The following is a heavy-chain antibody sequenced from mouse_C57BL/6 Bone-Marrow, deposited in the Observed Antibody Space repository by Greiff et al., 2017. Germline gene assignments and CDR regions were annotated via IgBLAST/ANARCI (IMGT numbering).Heavy chain of an antibody. Sequence: EVQLVESGGDLVKPGGSLKLSCAASGFTFSSYGMSWVRQTPDKRLEWVATISSGGSYTYYPASVKGRFTISRDNAKNTLYLQMSSLKSEDTAMYYCARLGLRQFAYWGQGTLVTVSA. CDR1: GFTFSSYG. D-gene: IGHD2-4*01. CDR3: ARLGLRQFAY. CDR2: ISSGGSYT. J-gene: IGHJ3*01. V-gene: IGHV5-6*01.